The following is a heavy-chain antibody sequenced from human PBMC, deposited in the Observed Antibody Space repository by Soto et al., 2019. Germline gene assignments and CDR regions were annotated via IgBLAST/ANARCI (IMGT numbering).Heavy chain of an antibody. CDR3: ARGAASIAARGWFDP. CDR1: GGSISSGGYY. Sequence: QVQLQESGPGLVKPSQTLSLTCTVSGGSISSGGYYWSWIRQHPGKGLEWIGYIYYRGSTYYNPSLKSRVTISVDTSKNQFSLKLSSVTAADTAVYYCARGAASIAARGWFDPWGQGTLVTVSS. CDR2: IYYRGST. D-gene: IGHD6-6*01. V-gene: IGHV4-31*03. J-gene: IGHJ5*02.